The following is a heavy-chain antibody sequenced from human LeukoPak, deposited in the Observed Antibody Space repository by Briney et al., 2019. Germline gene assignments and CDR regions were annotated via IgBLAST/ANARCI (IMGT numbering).Heavy chain of an antibody. Sequence: PSETLSPTCTVSGGSISGHYWSWIRQSPGKGLEWIGFMHYSGNTNSNPSLRSRVTISMDTSKNHFSLKMSSVTAADTAVYYCARDSPFEWDVFGDSFDIWGQGTVVTVSS. CDR1: GGSISGHY. CDR3: ARDSPFEWDVFGDSFDI. V-gene: IGHV4-59*11. J-gene: IGHJ3*02. D-gene: IGHD1-26*01. CDR2: MHYSGNT.